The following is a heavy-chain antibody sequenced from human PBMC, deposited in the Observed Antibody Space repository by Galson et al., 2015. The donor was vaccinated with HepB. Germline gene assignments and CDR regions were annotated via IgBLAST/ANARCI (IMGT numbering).Heavy chain of an antibody. CDR1: GFTFSSYS. D-gene: IGHD3-10*01. J-gene: IGHJ5*02. V-gene: IGHV3-48*01. Sequence: SLRLSCAASGFTFSSYSMNWVRQAPGKGLEWVSYISSSSSTIYYADSVKGRFTISRDNAKNSLYLQMNSLRAEDTAVYYCARERPLGGLWFGELFSNWFDPWGQGTLVSVSS. CDR2: ISSSSSTI. CDR3: ARERPLGGLWFGELFSNWFDP.